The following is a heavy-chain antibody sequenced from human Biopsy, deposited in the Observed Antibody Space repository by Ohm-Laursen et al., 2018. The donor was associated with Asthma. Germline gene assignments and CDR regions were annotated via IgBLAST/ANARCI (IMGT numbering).Heavy chain of an antibody. Sequence: SLRLSCTASGFTFGSYGLHWVRQAPGKGLEWVANIWFDGSNKHYADSVKGRFTISRDNSKNTLYLQMNSLRAEDTALYYCGRERSYMVDYWGQGTLVTVSS. J-gene: IGHJ4*02. CDR3: GRERSYMVDY. CDR1: GFTFGSYG. CDR2: IWFDGSNK. D-gene: IGHD3-10*01. V-gene: IGHV3-33*01.